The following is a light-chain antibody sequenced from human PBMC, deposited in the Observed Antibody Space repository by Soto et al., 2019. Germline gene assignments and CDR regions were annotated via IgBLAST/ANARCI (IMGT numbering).Light chain of an antibody. Sequence: QSALTQPASVSGSPGQSITISCTGTNTDIGGYNYVSWYQQHPGKAPKLIIYEVSKWPSGVSNRFSGSKSGNTAALTISGLQAEDEADYYCCSYAGSTTYVVFGGGTKLTVL. CDR3: CSYAGSTTYVV. CDR2: EVS. CDR1: NTDIGGYNY. V-gene: IGLV2-23*02. J-gene: IGLJ2*01.